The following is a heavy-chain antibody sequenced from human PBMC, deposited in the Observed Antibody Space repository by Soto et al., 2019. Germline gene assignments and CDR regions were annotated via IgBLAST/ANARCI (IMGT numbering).Heavy chain of an antibody. Sequence: ASVKVSCKASRVAFSKFIVTWVRQAPGLGLEWVGGIIPIFGTANYAQKFQGRVTITADESTSTSYMEVNNLRSEDTAVYYCAKVRYSSPMGYYYGMDVWGQGTTVTVS. D-gene: IGHD6-19*01. CDR1: RVAFSKFI. CDR2: IIPIFGTA. CDR3: AKVRYSSPMGYYYGMDV. J-gene: IGHJ6*02. V-gene: IGHV1-69*13.